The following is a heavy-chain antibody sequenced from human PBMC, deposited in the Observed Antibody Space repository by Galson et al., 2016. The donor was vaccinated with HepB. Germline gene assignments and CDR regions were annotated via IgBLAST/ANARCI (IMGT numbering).Heavy chain of an antibody. Sequence: SLRLSCAASGFTFSDYYSGWIRQAPGKGLEWISYISASGSAIYYADSVKGRFTISRDNAEKSLYLQMNSLRAEDTALYYCASGYGSGWFSGIFDYWGQGILVTVSS. CDR1: GFTFSDYY. CDR2: ISASGSAI. V-gene: IGHV3-11*04. J-gene: IGHJ4*02. CDR3: ASGYGSGWFSGIFDY. D-gene: IGHD6-19*01.